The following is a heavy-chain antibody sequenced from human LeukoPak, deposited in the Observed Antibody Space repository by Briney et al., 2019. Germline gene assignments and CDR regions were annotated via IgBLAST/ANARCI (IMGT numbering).Heavy chain of an antibody. CDR3: VRNFDSYNAFDI. CDR1: GGSISSGGYY. CDR2: IYYNGNT. V-gene: IGHV4-31*03. Sequence: SETLSLTCTVSGGSISSGGYYWSWIRQHPGKGLEWIGYIYYNGNTYYNPSLKSRLTISGDTSKNQFSLKLSSVTAADTAVYYCVRNFDSYNAFDIWGQGTMDTVSS. D-gene: IGHD3-22*01. J-gene: IGHJ3*02.